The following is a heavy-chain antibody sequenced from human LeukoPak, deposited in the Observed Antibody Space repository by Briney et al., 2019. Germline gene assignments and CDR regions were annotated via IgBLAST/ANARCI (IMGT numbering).Heavy chain of an antibody. J-gene: IGHJ5*02. D-gene: IGHD1-14*01. Sequence: SETLSLTCTVSGGSIGSGGYYWSWIRQHPGKGLEWIGYIYYSGSTYYNPSLKSRVTISVDTSKNQFSLKLSSVTAADTAVYYCARAREYEPFDPWGQGTLVTVSS. V-gene: IGHV4-31*03. CDR3: ARAREYEPFDP. CDR1: GGSIGSGGYY. CDR2: IYYSGST.